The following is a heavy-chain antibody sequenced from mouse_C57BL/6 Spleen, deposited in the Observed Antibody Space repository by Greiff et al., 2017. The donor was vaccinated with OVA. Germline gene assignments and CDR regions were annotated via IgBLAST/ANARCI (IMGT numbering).Heavy chain of an antibody. CDR3: ARTADYDGDARDY. Sequence: VQLQQSGAELARPGASVKLSCKASGYTFTSYGISWVKQRTGQGLEWIGEIYPRSGNTYYTEKFKGKATMIADKSSSTAYMELRSLTSEDSAVYFGARTADYDGDARDYWGQGTSVTVSA. CDR2: IYPRSGNT. D-gene: IGHD2-4*01. CDR1: GYTFTSYG. J-gene: IGHJ4*01. V-gene: IGHV1-81*01.